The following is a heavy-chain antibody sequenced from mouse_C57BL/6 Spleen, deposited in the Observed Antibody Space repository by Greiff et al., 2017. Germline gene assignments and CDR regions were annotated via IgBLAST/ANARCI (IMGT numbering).Heavy chain of an antibody. D-gene: IGHD1-2*01. V-gene: IGHV1-55*01. CDR2: IYPGSGST. Sequence: VKLQESGAELVKPGASVKMSCKASGYTFTGYWITWVKQRPGQGLEWIGDIYPGSGSTNYNEKFKSKATLTVDTSSSTAYMQRSSLTSEDSAVYYCARRGYGDYFDYWGQGTTLTVSS. CDR1: GYTFTGYW. CDR3: ARRGYGDYFDY. J-gene: IGHJ2*01.